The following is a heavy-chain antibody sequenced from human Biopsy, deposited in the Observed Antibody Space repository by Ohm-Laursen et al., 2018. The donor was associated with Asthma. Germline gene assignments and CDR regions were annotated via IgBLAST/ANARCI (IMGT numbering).Heavy chain of an antibody. CDR3: ARTTYGDDGFDP. CDR2: IYYSGST. Sequence: TLSLTCTVSGGTINIGDYYWSWIRQHPVTGLEWIGYIYYSGSTYYNPSLKSRVSISLDTSKNQFSLSLTSVTAADTAVYYCARTTYGDDGFDPWGQGTLVTVS. V-gene: IGHV4-31*02. D-gene: IGHD4-17*01. CDR1: GGTINIGDYY. J-gene: IGHJ5*02.